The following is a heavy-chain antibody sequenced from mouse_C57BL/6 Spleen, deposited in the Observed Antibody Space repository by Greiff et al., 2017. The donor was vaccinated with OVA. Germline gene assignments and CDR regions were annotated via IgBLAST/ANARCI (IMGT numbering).Heavy chain of an antibody. Sequence: QVQLQQPGAELVKPGASVKMSCKASGYTFTSYWITWVKQRPGQGLEWIGDIYPGSGSTNYNEKFKSKATLTVDTSSSTAYMQLSSLTSEDSAVYYCARSRYDYDEIIHYAMDYWGQGTSVTVSS. D-gene: IGHD2-4*01. V-gene: IGHV1-55*01. CDR3: ARSRYDYDEIIHYAMDY. J-gene: IGHJ4*01. CDR1: GYTFTSYW. CDR2: IYPGSGST.